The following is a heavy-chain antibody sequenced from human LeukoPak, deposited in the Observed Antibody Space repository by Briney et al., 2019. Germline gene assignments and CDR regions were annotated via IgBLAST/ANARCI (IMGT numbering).Heavy chain of an antibody. J-gene: IGHJ6*03. CDR2: IIPMFGTA. D-gene: IGHD4-17*01. CDR1: GGTFSSYA. CDR3: ATLSPRMTTVTARDYYYMDV. Sequence: ASVKVSCKASGGTFSSYAISWVRQAPGQGLEWMGRIIPMFGTANYAQKFQGRVTITTDESTSTAYMELSSLRSEDTAVYYCATLSPRMTTVTARDYYYMDVWGKGTTVTVPS. V-gene: IGHV1-69*05.